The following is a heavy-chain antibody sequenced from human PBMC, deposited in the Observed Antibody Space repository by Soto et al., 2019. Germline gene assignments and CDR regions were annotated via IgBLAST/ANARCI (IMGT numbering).Heavy chain of an antibody. V-gene: IGHV3-30*03. CDR2: ISYDGSNK. Sequence: QVQLVESGGGVVQPGRSLRLSCAASGFTFSSYGMHWVRQAPGKGLEWVAVISYDGSNKYYADSVKGRFTISRDNSKNTLYLQMNSLRAEDTAVYYCDLISGSLDYWGQGTLVTVSS. CDR1: GFTFSSYG. J-gene: IGHJ4*02. D-gene: IGHD1-26*01. CDR3: DLISGSLDY.